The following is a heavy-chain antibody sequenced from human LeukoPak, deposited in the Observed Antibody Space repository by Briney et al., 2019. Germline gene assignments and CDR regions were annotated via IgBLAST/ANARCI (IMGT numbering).Heavy chain of an antibody. D-gene: IGHD3-9*01. J-gene: IGHJ4*02. CDR1: GFTFSSYS. CDR3: ARDSGTYYDILTGYHPFDY. CDR2: ISSSSSYI. V-gene: IGHV3-21*01. Sequence: PGGSLRLSCAASGFTFSSYSMNWVRQAPGKGLEWVSSISSSSSYIYYADSVKGRFTISRDNAKNSLYLQMNSLRAEDTAVYYCARDSGTYYDILTGYHPFDYWGQGTLVTVSS.